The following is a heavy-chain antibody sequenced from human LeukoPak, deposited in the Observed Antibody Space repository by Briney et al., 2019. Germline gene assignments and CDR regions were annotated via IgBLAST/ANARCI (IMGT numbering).Heavy chain of an antibody. CDR3: ARGGAGDMYNFFDP. CDR2: INPSGGST. J-gene: IGHJ5*02. D-gene: IGHD3-16*01. Sequence: EASVKVSCKASGYTFTNYYMVWVRQAPGQGLEWMGIINPSGGSTTYAQKFQGRVTVTRDTSTSTVYMELSSLRSEDTAIYYCARGGAGDMYNFFDPWGRGTLVTVSS. CDR1: GYTFTNYY. V-gene: IGHV1-46*01.